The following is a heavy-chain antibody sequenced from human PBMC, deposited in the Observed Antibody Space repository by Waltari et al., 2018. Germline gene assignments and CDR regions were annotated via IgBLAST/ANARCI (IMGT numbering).Heavy chain of an antibody. CDR1: GYTFTGYY. D-gene: IGHD2-15*01. J-gene: IGHJ4*02. V-gene: IGHV1-2*02. CDR3: ARLRYCSGGSCQRYFDY. CDR2: INPNSGGT. Sequence: QVQLVQSGAEVKKPGASVKVSCKASGYTFTGYYMHWVRQAAGQGLEWMGWINPNSGGTNYAQKFQGRVTMTRDTSISTAYMELSRLRSDDTAVYYCARLRYCSGGSCQRYFDYWGQGTLVTVSS.